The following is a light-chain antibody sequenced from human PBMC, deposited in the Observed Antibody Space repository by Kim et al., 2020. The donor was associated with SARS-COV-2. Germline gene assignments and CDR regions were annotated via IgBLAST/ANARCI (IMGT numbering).Light chain of an antibody. J-gene: IGKJ2*03. CDR3: QQYGSSPYS. CDR1: QSVSLSS. V-gene: IGKV3-20*01. Sequence: SPGETSTLSCKTSQSVSLSSLAWYQQKPGQATRLLIYSVSTRSTGIPDRFSGSGSGTDFTLVISRLEPEDFAVYYCQQYGSSPYSFGQGTKLEI. CDR2: SVS.